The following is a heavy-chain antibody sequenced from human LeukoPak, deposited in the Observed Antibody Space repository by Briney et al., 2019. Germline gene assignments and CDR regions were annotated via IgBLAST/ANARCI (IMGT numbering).Heavy chain of an antibody. Sequence: GGSLRLSCAASGFTFSTYWMHWVRHAPGKGLVWVSRIKSDGSTNYADSVKGRFTISRDNANNTLSLQMNSLRPEDTGVYYCARAPSEIGGYYPEYFRHWGQGTLVTVSS. V-gene: IGHV3-74*01. J-gene: IGHJ1*01. CDR3: ARAPSEIGGYYPEYFRH. CDR1: GFTFSTYW. CDR2: IKSDGST. D-gene: IGHD3-22*01.